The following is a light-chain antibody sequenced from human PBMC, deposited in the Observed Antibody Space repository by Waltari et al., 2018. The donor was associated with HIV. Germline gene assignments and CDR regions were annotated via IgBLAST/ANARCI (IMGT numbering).Light chain of an antibody. CDR3: YSTDDSGNPLAV. Sequence: SYELTQPPSVSVSPGQTARLTCSGDALPRKYAYWYQQKSVQAPVLVIYEDNRRPSGIPERFSGSSSGTMATLTISGAQVEDEGDYYCYSTDDSGNPLAVFGGGTQLTVL. V-gene: IGLV3-10*01. J-gene: IGLJ7*01. CDR1: ALPRKY. CDR2: EDN.